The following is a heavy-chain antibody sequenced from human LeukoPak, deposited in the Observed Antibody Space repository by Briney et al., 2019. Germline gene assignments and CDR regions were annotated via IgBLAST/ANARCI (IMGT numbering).Heavy chain of an antibody. Sequence: GGSLRLSCAASGFTFSSYAMSWVRQAPGKGLEWVSAISGSGGSTYYADPVKGRFTISRDNSKNTLYLQMNSLRAEDTAVYYCAKARVEMATTSPFDYWGQGTLVTVSS. V-gene: IGHV3-23*01. CDR2: ISGSGGST. D-gene: IGHD5-24*01. J-gene: IGHJ4*02. CDR1: GFTFSSYA. CDR3: AKARVEMATTSPFDY.